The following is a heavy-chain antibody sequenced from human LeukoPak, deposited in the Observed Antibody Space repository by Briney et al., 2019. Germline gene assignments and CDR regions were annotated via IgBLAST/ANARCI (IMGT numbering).Heavy chain of an antibody. V-gene: IGHV5-51*01. CDR1: GYSLSSYW. CDR3: ARLGGYDNYYYYGMDV. CDR2: IYPGDSDT. Sequence: GESLKISCKGSGYSLSSYWIAWVRPMPGKGLEWMGIIYPGDSDTRYSPSFQGQVSISADKSISTAYLQWSSLKASDSAMYYCARLGGYDNYYYYGMDVWGKGTTVTVSS. D-gene: IGHD5-12*01. J-gene: IGHJ6*04.